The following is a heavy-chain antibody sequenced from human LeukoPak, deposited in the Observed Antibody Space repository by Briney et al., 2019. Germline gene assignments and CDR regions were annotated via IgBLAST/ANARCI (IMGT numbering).Heavy chain of an antibody. Sequence: GGSLRLSCAASGFTFDEYGMSWVRQVPGKGLEWVSGINWNGVSTSYADSVKSRFTISRDNAKNSLYLQMNSLRAEDTALYYCARTYSYDSSDYYAYWGQGTLVTVSS. D-gene: IGHD3-22*01. CDR2: INWNGVST. CDR1: GFTFDEYG. CDR3: ARTYSYDSSDYYAY. V-gene: IGHV3-20*04. J-gene: IGHJ4*02.